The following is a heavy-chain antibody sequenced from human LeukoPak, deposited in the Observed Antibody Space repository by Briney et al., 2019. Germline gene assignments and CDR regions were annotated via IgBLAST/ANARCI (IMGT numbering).Heavy chain of an antibody. CDR1: GGSISGDY. Sequence: SETLSLTCTVSGGSISGDYWSWIRQSPGKGLEWIGYIYYTGSTNYNPSLKSRITISVDMSKNQFSLNLRSVTAADTAVYYCARTRASGSADYWGQGTLVTVSS. V-gene: IGHV4-59*13. D-gene: IGHD3-10*01. CDR2: IYYTGST. CDR3: ARTRASGSADY. J-gene: IGHJ4*02.